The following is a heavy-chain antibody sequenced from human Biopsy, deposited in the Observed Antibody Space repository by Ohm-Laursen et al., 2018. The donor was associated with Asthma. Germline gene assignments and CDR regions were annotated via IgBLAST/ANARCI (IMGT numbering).Heavy chain of an antibody. Sequence: SLRLSCSASGFTFSTYGMHWVRQAPGKGLDWVSGINWNGGSTGYADSVKGRFTISRNISTNTVYLQMDSLSADDTAVYYCAKVGHGYGDYVGYLDPWGQGTLVTVSS. CDR3: AKVGHGYGDYVGYLDP. CDR1: GFTFSTYG. V-gene: IGHV3-23*01. D-gene: IGHD4-17*01. CDR2: INWNGGST. J-gene: IGHJ5*02.